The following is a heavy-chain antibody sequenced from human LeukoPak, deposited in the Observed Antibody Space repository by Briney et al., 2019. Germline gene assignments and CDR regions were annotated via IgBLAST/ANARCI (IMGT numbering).Heavy chain of an antibody. V-gene: IGHV3-23*01. CDR3: AKAHIAARPYFDY. CDR2: ISGSGGST. CDR1: GFTFSSYA. D-gene: IGHD6-6*01. Sequence: PGGSLRLSRAASGFTFSSYAMSWVRQAPGKGLEWVSAISGSGGSTYYADSVKGRFTISRDNSKNTLYLQMNSLGAEDTAVYYCAKAHIAARPYFDYWGQGTLVTVSS. J-gene: IGHJ4*02.